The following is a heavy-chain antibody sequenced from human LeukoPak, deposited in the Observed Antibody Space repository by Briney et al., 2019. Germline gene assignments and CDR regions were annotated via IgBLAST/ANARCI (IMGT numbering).Heavy chain of an antibody. D-gene: IGHD3-10*01. Sequence: SETLSLTCAVYGGSFSGYYWSWIRQPPGKGLEWIAEISHSGSTNYNPSLKSRVTISVDTSKNQFSLKLSSVTAADTAVYYCARVRRFGELHYYFDYWGQGTLVTVSS. V-gene: IGHV4-34*01. CDR3: ARVRRFGELHYYFDY. J-gene: IGHJ4*02. CDR2: ISHSGST. CDR1: GGSFSGYY.